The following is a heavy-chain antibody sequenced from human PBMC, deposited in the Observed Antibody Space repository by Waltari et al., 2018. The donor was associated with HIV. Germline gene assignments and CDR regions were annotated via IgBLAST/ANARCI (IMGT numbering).Heavy chain of an antibody. V-gene: IGHV1-2*02. D-gene: IGHD6-6*01. Sequence: QVQLVQSGAEVKKPGASVKVSCKASGYTFTGYYMHRVRQAPGQGLEWKGWINPNSGGTNYSQKFKGRGTITRDTSISKAYMELSRLRSDDTAVYYCATALYSSSSAGSIDYWGQGTLVTVSS. CDR2: INPNSGGT. J-gene: IGHJ4*02. CDR3: ATALYSSSSAGSIDY. CDR1: GYTFTGYY.